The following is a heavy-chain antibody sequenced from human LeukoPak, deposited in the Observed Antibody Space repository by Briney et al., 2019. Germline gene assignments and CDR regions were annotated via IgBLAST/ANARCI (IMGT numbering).Heavy chain of an antibody. V-gene: IGHV3-74*01. Sequence: PGGSLRLSCAASGFTFSSYWMHWVRQAPGKGLVWVSRINTDGSSTSYADSVKGRFTISRDNAKNTLYLQMNSLRAEDTAVYYCARDRAEWLRLGWDFQHWGQGTLVTVSS. D-gene: IGHD5-12*01. J-gene: IGHJ1*01. CDR3: ARDRAEWLRLGWDFQH. CDR2: INTDGSST. CDR1: GFTFSSYW.